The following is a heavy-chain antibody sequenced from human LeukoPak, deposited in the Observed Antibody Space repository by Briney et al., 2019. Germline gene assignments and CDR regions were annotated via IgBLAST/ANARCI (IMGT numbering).Heavy chain of an antibody. CDR1: GGPISSYY. CDR3: AGETRITPAGYFDL. D-gene: IGHD5-12*01. J-gene: IGHJ2*01. Sequence: SDTLSLPCTAPGGPISSYYWSWIRKPPGKGWMWIGYIYYRGSTNYNPSLKRPVTISVDTSKNQFSLKLSSVTAADTAVYYCAGETRITPAGYFDLWGRGTLVTVSS. CDR2: IYYRGST. V-gene: IGHV4-59*13.